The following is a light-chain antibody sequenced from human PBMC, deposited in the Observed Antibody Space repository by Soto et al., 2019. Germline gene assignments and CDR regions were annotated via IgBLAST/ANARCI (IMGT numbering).Light chain of an antibody. V-gene: IGLV2-8*01. Sequence: QSVLTQPPSASGSPGQSVTISCTGTSGDIGTYNFVSWYQQHPGKAPKLILYEVTKWPSGVPDRFSGSKSGNTASLTISGLQAEDEADYYCSSYAGNNNYVFGTGTKVTV. J-gene: IGLJ1*01. CDR3: SSYAGNNNYV. CDR1: SGDIGTYNF. CDR2: EVT.